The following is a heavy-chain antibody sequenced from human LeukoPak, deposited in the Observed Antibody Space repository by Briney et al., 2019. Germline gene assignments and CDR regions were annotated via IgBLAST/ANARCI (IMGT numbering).Heavy chain of an antibody. Sequence: PSETLSLTCAVHGGSFSGNYWNWIRQPPGKGLEWIGEINHSGSTNYNPSLKSRVTISVDTSKNQFSLKLSSVTAADTAVYYCARGEGLGWKREIFDYWGQGTLVTVSS. V-gene: IGHV4-34*01. CDR1: GGSFSGNY. CDR3: ARGEGLGWKREIFDY. CDR2: INHSGST. D-gene: IGHD4-23*01. J-gene: IGHJ4*02.